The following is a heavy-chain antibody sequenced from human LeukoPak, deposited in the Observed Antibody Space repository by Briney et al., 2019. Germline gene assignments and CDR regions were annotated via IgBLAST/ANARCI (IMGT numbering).Heavy chain of an antibody. CDR1: GFTFSTYD. CDR3: AKAHSGSYFDY. CDR2: IQYDGSNE. Sequence: PGGSLRLSCAASGFTFSTYDMHWVRQAPGKGLEWVAFIQYDGSNEHYADSVRGRFSISRDQSKNTLCLQMNSLRAEDTAVYYCAKAHSGSYFDYWGQGTLVTVSS. D-gene: IGHD1-26*01. J-gene: IGHJ4*02. V-gene: IGHV3-30*02.